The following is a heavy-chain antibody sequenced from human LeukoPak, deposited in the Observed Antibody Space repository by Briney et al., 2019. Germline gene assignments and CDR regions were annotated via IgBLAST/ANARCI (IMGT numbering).Heavy chain of an antibody. Sequence: GGSLRLTCSASGFPFIRYAMHWVRQAPGKGLEYVSAISSNGGSTYYADSVKGRFTISRDNSKNTLYLQMSSLRAEDTAVYYCVNTREYSGYLYDRWGQGTLVTVSS. J-gene: IGHJ4*02. D-gene: IGHD5-12*01. CDR2: ISSNGGST. V-gene: IGHV3-64D*06. CDR3: VNTREYSGYLYDR. CDR1: GFPFIRYA.